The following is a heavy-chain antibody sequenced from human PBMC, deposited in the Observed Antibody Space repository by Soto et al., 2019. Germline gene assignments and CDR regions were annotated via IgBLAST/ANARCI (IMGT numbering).Heavy chain of an antibody. Sequence: QVQLVESGGGVVQPGRFLRLSCAASGFTFSSYAMHWVRQAPGKGLEWVAVISYDGSNKYYADSVKGRFTISRDNSKNTLYLQMNSLRAEDTAVYYCASLFVAAADYWGQGTLVTVSS. CDR2: ISYDGSNK. CDR3: ASLFVAAADY. D-gene: IGHD6-13*01. CDR1: GFTFSSYA. J-gene: IGHJ4*02. V-gene: IGHV3-30-3*01.